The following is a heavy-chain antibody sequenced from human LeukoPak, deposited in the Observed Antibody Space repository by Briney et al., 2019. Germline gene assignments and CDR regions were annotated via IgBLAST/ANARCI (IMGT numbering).Heavy chain of an antibody. CDR2: ISAYNGNT. V-gene: IGHV1-18*01. J-gene: IGHJ4*02. CDR3: ARGLDYYDSSGYGY. D-gene: IGHD3-22*01. CDR1: GYTFTSYG. Sequence: ASVTVSCKASGYTFTSYGISWVRQAPGQGLEWMGWISAYNGNTNYAQKLQGRVTMTTDTSTSTAYMELRSLRSDDTAVYYCARGLDYYDSSGYGYWGQGTLVTVSS.